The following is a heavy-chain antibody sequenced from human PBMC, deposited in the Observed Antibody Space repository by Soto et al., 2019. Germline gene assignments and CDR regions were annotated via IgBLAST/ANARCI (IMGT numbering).Heavy chain of an antibody. J-gene: IGHJ3*02. D-gene: IGHD5-12*01. CDR2: IYPGDSDT. CDR3: ARTHRDGYNYGSIESDAFDI. Sequence: GQSLKISCKGSGCSFTSYWIGWVRQMHGKGLEWMGIIYPGDSDTRYSPSFQGQVTISADKSISTAYLQWSSLKASDTAMYYCARTHRDGYNYGSIESDAFDIWGQGTMVTVSS. V-gene: IGHV5-51*01. CDR1: GCSFTSYW.